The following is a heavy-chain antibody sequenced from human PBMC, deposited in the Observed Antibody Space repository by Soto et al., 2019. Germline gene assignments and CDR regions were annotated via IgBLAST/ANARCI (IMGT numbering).Heavy chain of an antibody. D-gene: IGHD3-10*02. Sequence: LETLSLTCILSGGSINSSDHFWGWIRQTPGKGLEWIGSVYYTETTYYNPSLKSPVTISVETSRNTFSLKVNSVTAADTGIYYCARQRVLSTNMFITSFDPWGQGTLVTVSS. CDR2: VYYTETT. V-gene: IGHV4-39*01. CDR1: GGSINSSDHF. CDR3: ARQRVLSTNMFITSFDP. J-gene: IGHJ5*02.